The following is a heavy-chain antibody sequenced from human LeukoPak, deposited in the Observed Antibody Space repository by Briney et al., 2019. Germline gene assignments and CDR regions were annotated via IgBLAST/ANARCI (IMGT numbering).Heavy chain of an antibody. D-gene: IGHD3-3*01. CDR3: AKAYYDFWSGRLSGNYYYYGMDV. J-gene: IGHJ6*02. V-gene: IGHV3-74*01. Sequence: GGSLRLSCAASGFTFTSYWMHWVRQAPGKGLVWVSRINSDGSSTNYADSVKGRFTISRDNAKNTLYLQMNSLRAEDTAVYYCAKAYYDFWSGRLSGNYYYYGMDVWGQGTTVTVSS. CDR1: GFTFTSYW. CDR2: INSDGSST.